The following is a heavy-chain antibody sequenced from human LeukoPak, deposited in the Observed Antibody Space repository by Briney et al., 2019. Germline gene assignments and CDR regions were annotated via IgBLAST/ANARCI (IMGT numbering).Heavy chain of an antibody. Sequence: PSETLSLTCTVSGGSISNYYWSCIRQPAGERREWLGRIYSLSSTTYNPSLESRVTVSVDTSKNQFSLKLSSVTAADTAVYYCAREHMVRGVIDRWGQGAPVTVSS. J-gene: IGHJ4*02. CDR1: GGSISNYY. D-gene: IGHD3-10*01. V-gene: IGHV4-4*07. CDR2: IYSLSST. CDR3: AREHMVRGVIDR.